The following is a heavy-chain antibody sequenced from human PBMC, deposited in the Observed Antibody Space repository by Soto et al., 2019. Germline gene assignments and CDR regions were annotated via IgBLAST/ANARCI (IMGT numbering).Heavy chain of an antibody. CDR3: AKDLRDFGDYVWGGVYYYYGMDV. CDR2: ISYDGSNK. D-gene: IGHD3-16*01. V-gene: IGHV3-30*18. Sequence: QVQLVESGGGVVQPGRSLRLSCAASGFTLSSYGMHWVRQAPGKGLEWVAVISYDGSNKYYADSVKGRFTISRDNSKNTLYLQMNSLRAEDTAVYYCAKDLRDFGDYVWGGVYYYYGMDVWGQGTTVTVSS. J-gene: IGHJ6*02. CDR1: GFTLSSYG.